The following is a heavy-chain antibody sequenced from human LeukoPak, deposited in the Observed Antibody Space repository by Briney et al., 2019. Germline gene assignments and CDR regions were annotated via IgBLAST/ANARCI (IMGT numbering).Heavy chain of an antibody. D-gene: IGHD1-26*01. J-gene: IGHJ3*02. CDR2: INQDGSEK. V-gene: IGHV3-7*01. CDR3: ARVDSGSFHDAFDI. CDR1: GFSFSSYW. Sequence: GGSLRPSCVVSGFSFSSYWMSWVRQAPGKGLEWVANINQDGSEKYYVDSVKGRFTISRDSAKNSLYLQMNSLRAEDTAVYYCARVDSGSFHDAFDIWGQGTMVTVSS.